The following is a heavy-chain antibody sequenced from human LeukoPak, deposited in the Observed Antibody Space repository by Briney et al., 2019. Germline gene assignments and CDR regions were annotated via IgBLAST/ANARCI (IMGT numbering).Heavy chain of an antibody. Sequence: ASVKFSCKASGYTFTYNYIHWVRQAPGQGLEWMGRINPNTGGTNSAQNFQGRLTMTRDTSISTAYMELSRLRSDDTAMYYCAITHANNAFVIWGQRTMVTVSS. CDR3: AITHANNAFVI. V-gene: IGHV1-2*06. CDR2: INPNTGGT. D-gene: IGHD2/OR15-2a*01. CDR1: GYTFTYNY. J-gene: IGHJ3*02.